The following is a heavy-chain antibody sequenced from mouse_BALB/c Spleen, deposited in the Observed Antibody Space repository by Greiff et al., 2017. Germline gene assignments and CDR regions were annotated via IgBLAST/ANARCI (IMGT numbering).Heavy chain of an antibody. D-gene: IGHD2-4*01. CDR2: IDPANGNT. CDR3: ARGDDYDYAY. J-gene: IGHJ3*01. CDR1: GFNIKDTY. V-gene: IGHV14-3*02. Sequence: VQLKQSGAELVKPGASVKLSCTASGFNIKDTYMHWVKQRPEQGLEWIGRIDPANGNTKYDPKFQGKATITADTSSNTAYLQLSSLTSDDSAVYFCARGDDYDYAYWGQGTLVTVSA.